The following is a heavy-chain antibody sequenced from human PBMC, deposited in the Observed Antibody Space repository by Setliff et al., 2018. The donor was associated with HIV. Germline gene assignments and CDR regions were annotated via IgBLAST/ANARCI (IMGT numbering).Heavy chain of an antibody. CDR2: IYYSGST. CDR3: AREIYGGNSRPFDY. J-gene: IGHJ4*02. V-gene: IGHV4-59*01. Sequence: SETLSLTCTVSGGSINSYFWHWTRQPPGKGLEWIGYIYYSGSTNYNPSLKSRVTISVDTSKNQLSLKLSSVTAADTAVYYCAREIYGGNSRPFDYWGQGTLVTVSS. D-gene: IGHD4-17*01. CDR1: GGSINSYF.